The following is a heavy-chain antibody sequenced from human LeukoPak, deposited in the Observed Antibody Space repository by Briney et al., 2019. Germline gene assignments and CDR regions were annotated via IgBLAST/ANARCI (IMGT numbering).Heavy chain of an antibody. D-gene: IGHD3-22*01. CDR3: ARARDYYDSSGLVDY. V-gene: IGHV4-34*01. Sequence: SETLSLTCAVYGGSFSGYYWSWIRQPPGKGLEWIGEINHSGSTNYNPSLKSRVTISVDTSKNQFSLKLSSVTAADTAVYYCARARDYYDSSGLVDYWGQGTLVTVSS. J-gene: IGHJ4*02. CDR2: INHSGST. CDR1: GGSFSGYY.